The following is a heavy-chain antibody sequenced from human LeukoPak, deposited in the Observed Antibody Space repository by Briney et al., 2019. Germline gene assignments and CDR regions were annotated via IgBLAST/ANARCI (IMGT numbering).Heavy chain of an antibody. V-gene: IGHV3-21*01. D-gene: IGHD4/OR15-4a*01. CDR3: TRDRAYGALDY. CDR1: GFTFSSYA. J-gene: IGHJ4*02. CDR2: ISSVSTYI. Sequence: PGGSLRLSCAASGFTFSSYAMNWVRQAPGKGLEWISSISSVSTYIYYADSVKGRFTISRDNARNSLYLQLNSLRAEDTAVYYCTRDRAYGALDYWGQGTLVTVSS.